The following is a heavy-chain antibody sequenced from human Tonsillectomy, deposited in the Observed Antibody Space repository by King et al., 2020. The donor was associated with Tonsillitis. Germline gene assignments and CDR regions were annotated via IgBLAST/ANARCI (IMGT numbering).Heavy chain of an antibody. V-gene: IGHV3-53*01. J-gene: IGHJ3*02. CDR3: ARDYLRYFDWLPSSTHAFDI. CDR2: IYSGGDT. Sequence: DVQLVESGGGLIQPGRSLRLSCAASGFPVSSNYMSWVRQAPGKGLEWVSLIYSGGDTYYADSVKGRFIISRDISNNTLYLQMNSLRAEDTAVYYCARDYLRYFDWLPSSTHAFDIWGQGTMVTVSS. CDR1: GFPVSSNY. D-gene: IGHD3-9*01.